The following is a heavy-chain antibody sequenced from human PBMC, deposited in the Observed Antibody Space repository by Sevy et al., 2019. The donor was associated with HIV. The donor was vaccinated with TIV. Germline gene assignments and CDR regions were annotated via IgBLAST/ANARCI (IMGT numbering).Heavy chain of an antibody. CDR1: GFSFSNYA. J-gene: IGHJ6*02. D-gene: IGHD2-8*02. V-gene: IGHV3-23*01. CDR3: AKRRVQSGLSGGGANYGWDV. CDR2: LIGGGSRT. Sequence: GGSLRLSCAASGFSFSNYAMSWVRQAPGKGLEWVSTLIGGGSRTYYADSVTGRFTISRDNSSKTLYLQLNSLRADDTAVYYCAKRRVQSGLSGGGANYGWDVCGQGTTVTVSS.